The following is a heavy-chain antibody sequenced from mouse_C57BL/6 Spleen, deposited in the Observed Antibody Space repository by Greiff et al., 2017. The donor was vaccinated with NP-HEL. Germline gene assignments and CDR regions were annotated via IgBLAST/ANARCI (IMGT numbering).Heavy chain of an antibody. CDR1: GYAFSSYW. CDR3: ARIYCSSYGYFDV. CDR2: IYPGDGDT. D-gene: IGHD1-1*01. Sequence: VQLQQSGPELVKPGASVKISCKASGYAFSSYWMNWVKQRPGKGLAWIGRIYPGDGDTNYNGKYKGKATLTADKSSRTSYMQLSSLTSEDSAVYFCARIYCSSYGYFDVWGTGTTVTVSS. J-gene: IGHJ1*03. V-gene: IGHV1-82*01.